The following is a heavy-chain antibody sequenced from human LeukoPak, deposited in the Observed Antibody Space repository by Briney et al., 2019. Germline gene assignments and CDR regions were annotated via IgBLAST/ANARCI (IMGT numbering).Heavy chain of an antibody. V-gene: IGHV3-53*01. CDR1: GFTVSSNY. J-gene: IGHJ5*02. D-gene: IGHD5-24*01. Sequence: GGSLRLSCAASGFTVSSNYMSWVRQAPGKGLEWVSVIYSGGSTYFADSVKGRFTISRDNSKNTLYLQMNSLRAEDTAVYYCARDPNAGERWLQSWGQGTLVTVSS. CDR2: IYSGGST. CDR3: ARDPNAGERWLQS.